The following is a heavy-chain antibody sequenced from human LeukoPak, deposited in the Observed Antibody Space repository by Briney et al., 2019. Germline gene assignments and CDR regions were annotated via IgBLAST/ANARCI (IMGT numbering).Heavy chain of an antibody. CDR2: ISSSGSTI. CDR3: ARAKVAAREYYFDY. D-gene: IGHD6-6*01. V-gene: IGHV3-11*04. Sequence: PGGSLRLSCAASGFTFSDYYMSWIRQAPGKGLEWVSYISSSGSTIYYADPVKGRFTISRDNAKNSLYLQMNSLRAEDTAVYYCARAKVAAREYYFDYWGQGTLVTVSS. CDR1: GFTFSDYY. J-gene: IGHJ4*02.